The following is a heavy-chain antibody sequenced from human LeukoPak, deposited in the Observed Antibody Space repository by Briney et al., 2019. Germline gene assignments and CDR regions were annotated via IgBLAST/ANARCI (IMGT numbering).Heavy chain of an antibody. CDR2: INHSGST. J-gene: IGHJ6*03. Sequence: SETLSLTCAVYGGSFSGYYWSWIRQPPGKGLEWIGEINHSGSTNYNPSLKSRVTISVDTSKNQFSLKLSSVTAADTAVYYCARGSTVTTLNYYYYYYMDVWGKGTTVTVSS. V-gene: IGHV4-34*01. D-gene: IGHD4-11*01. CDR3: ARGSTVTTLNYYYYYYMDV. CDR1: GGSFSGYY.